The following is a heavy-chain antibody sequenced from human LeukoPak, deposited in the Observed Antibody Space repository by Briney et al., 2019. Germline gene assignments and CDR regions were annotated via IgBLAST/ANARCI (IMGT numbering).Heavy chain of an antibody. CDR3: AREAYGLSGTGFDP. V-gene: IGHV4-39*07. CDR2: IYYSGST. CDR1: GGSISSSSYY. Sequence: SETLSLTCTVSGGSISSSSYYWGWIRQPPGKGLEWIGSIYYSGSTYYNPSLKSRVTISVDTSKNQFSLKLSSVTAADTAVYYCAREAYGLSGTGFDPWGQGTLVTVSS. J-gene: IGHJ5*02. D-gene: IGHD3-10*01.